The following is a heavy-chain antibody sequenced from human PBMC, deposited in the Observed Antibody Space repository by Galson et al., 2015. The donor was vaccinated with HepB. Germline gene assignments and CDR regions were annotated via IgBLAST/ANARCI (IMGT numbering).Heavy chain of an antibody. J-gene: IGHJ3*02. CDR2: ISSSSSYI. V-gene: IGHV3-21*01. Sequence: SLRLSCAASGFTFSSYSMNWVRQAPGKGLEWVSSISSSSSYIYYADSVKGRFAISIDNAKNSLYLQMNSLRAEDTAVYYCARDGIRQQLVLGAFEIWGQGTMVTVSS. D-gene: IGHD6-13*01. CDR1: GFTFSSYS. CDR3: ARDGIRQQLVLGAFEI.